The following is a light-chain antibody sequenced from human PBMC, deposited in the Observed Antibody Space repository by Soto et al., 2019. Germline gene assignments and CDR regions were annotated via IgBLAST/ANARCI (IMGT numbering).Light chain of an antibody. CDR3: LLSYSDARPVV. J-gene: IGLJ2*01. CDR2: DTN. CDR1: TGAVTSGHY. Sequence: QTVVTQEPSLTVSPGGTVTLTCGSSTGAVTSGHYPYWFQQKPGQAPRTLIYDTNNKHSWTPARFSGSLLGGKAALTLSGAQPEDEAEYYCLLSYSDARPVVFGGGTKLTVL. V-gene: IGLV7-46*01.